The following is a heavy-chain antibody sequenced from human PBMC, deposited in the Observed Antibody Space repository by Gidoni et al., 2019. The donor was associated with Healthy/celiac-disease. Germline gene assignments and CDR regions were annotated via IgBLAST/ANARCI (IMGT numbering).Heavy chain of an antibody. CDR3: AADTLVTFS. J-gene: IGHJ5*02. CDR1: GFTFSNSA. V-gene: IGHV1-58*02. Sequence: QMQVVQSGPEVKRPGTSVKVSCKASGFTFSNSAMQWVRQARGQRLEWIGWIVVGSGKTNYAQRFQERVTISRDVSTRTVYMELTSLRSDDTAVYYCAADTLVTFSWGQGTLVTVSS. CDR2: IVVGSGKT. D-gene: IGHD3-3*02.